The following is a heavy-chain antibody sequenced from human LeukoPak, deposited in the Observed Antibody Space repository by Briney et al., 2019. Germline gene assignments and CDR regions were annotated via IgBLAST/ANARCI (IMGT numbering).Heavy chain of an antibody. V-gene: IGHV3-23*01. D-gene: IGHD1-26*01. CDR3: ATRPTVGGTTPTFDH. CDR2: ISGTGGST. Sequence: PGGSLRLSCAASGFTFVNYAMNWVRQAPGRGLEWVSAISGTGGSTYYADSVKGRFTISRDNSKNTLYLQMNSLRAEDTAVYSCATRPTVGGTTPTFDHWGQGTPVTVSS. CDR1: GFTFVNYA. J-gene: IGHJ4*02.